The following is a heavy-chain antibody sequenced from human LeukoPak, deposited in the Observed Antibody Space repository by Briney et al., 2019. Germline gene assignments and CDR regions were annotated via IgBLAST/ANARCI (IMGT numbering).Heavy chain of an antibody. J-gene: IGHJ4*02. CDR2: IWHDGSNK. CDR3: ARDRGYTYGHPFDY. CDR1: GFTFSTNA. V-gene: IGHV3-33*01. D-gene: IGHD5-18*01. Sequence: GGSLRLSCVASGFTFSTNAMHWVRQAPGKGLEWVALIWHDGSNKYYADSVKDRFTISRDNSKNTLYLQMNCLRAEDTAVYYCARDRGYTYGHPFDYWGQGTLVTVSS.